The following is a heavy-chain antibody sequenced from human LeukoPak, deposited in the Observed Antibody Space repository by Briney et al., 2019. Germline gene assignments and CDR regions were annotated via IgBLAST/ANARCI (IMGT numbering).Heavy chain of an antibody. D-gene: IGHD4-17*01. CDR1: GFTFSSYG. CDR3: AKPYGGLFDY. V-gene: IGHV3-30*02. Sequence: TGGSLRLSCAASGFTFSSYGMHWVRQAPGKGLEWVAFIRYDGSNKYYADSVKGRVIISRDNSKNTLYLQMNSLRAEDTAVYYCAKPYGGLFDYWGQGTLVTVSS. CDR2: IRYDGSNK. J-gene: IGHJ4*02.